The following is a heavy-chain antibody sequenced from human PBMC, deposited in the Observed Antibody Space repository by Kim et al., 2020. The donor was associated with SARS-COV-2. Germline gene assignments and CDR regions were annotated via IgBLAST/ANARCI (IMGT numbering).Heavy chain of an antibody. CDR1: GGSFSGYY. CDR3: ARRDDHYCSGGSCYDYFDY. J-gene: IGHJ4*02. D-gene: IGHD2-15*01. Sequence: SETLSLTCAVYGGSFSGYYWSWIRQPPGKGLEWIGEINHSGSTNYNPSLKSRVTISVDTSKNQFSLKLSSVTAADTAVYYCARRDDHYCSGGSCYDYFDYWGQGTLVTVSS. V-gene: IGHV4-34*01. CDR2: INHSGST.